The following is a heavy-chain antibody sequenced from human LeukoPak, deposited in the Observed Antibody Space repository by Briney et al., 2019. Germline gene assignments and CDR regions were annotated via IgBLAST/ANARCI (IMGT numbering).Heavy chain of an antibody. CDR2: IHYSGSA. CDR3: ARDRWFDP. V-gene: IGHV4-31*03. J-gene: IGHJ5*02. CDR1: GGSISSGGYY. Sequence: SETLSLTCTVSGGSISSGGYYWSWIRQNPGKGLEWIGYIHYSGSAYYNPSLKRRVTISVDTSDNQFSLKLSSVTAADTAVYYCARDRWFDPWGQGTLVTVSS.